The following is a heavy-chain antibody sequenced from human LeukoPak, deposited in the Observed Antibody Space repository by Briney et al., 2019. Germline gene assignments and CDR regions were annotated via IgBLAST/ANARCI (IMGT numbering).Heavy chain of an antibody. CDR1: GGTFSSYA. Sequence: SVKVSCKASGGTFSSYAISWVRQAPGQGLEWIGGIIPIFGTANYAQKFQGRVTITADESTSTAYMELSSLRSEDTAVYYCASKRIAVAGYYFDYWGQGTLVTVSS. CDR2: IIPIFGTA. J-gene: IGHJ4*02. D-gene: IGHD6-19*01. V-gene: IGHV1-69*13. CDR3: ASKRIAVAGYYFDY.